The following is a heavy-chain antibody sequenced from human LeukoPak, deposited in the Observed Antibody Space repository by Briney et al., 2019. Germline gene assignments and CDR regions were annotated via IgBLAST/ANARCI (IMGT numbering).Heavy chain of an antibody. CDR1: GGSFSGYY. J-gene: IGHJ4*02. V-gene: IGHV4-34*01. Sequence: SETLSLTCAVYGGSFSGYYWSWIRQPPGKGLEWIGEINHSGSTNYNPSLKSRVTISVDTSKNQFSLKLTSVTAADTAVYYCARGVPGSYTPRGYFDYWGQGTLVTVSS. CDR3: ARGVPGSYTPRGYFDY. D-gene: IGHD1-26*01. CDR2: INHSGST.